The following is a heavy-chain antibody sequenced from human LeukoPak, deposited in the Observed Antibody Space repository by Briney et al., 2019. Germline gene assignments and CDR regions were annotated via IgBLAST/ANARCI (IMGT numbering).Heavy chain of an antibody. D-gene: IGHD3-22*01. CDR3: ARLILWDSSGSQYYFDY. J-gene: IGHJ4*02. CDR2: IYYSGST. CDR1: GGSISSGDYY. Sequence: SQTLSLXCTVSGGSISSGDYYWSWIRQPPGKGLEWIGYIYYSGSTYYNPSLKSRVTISVDTSKNQFSLKLSSVTAADTAVYYCARLILWDSSGSQYYFDYWGQGTLVTVSS. V-gene: IGHV4-30-4*08.